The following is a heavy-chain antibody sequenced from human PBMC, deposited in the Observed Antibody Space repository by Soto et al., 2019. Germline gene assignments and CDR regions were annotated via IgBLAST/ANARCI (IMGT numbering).Heavy chain of an antibody. Sequence: QVQLVQSGAEVKKPGSSVKVSCKASGGTFSSYAISWVRQAPGQGLEWMGGIIPIFGTANYAQKFQGRVTITADESTSTAYMELSSLRSEDTAVYYCARATGGSSGSHTPGADAFDIWGQGTMVTVSS. CDR3: ARATGGSSGSHTPGADAFDI. J-gene: IGHJ3*02. V-gene: IGHV1-69*01. CDR1: GGTFSSYA. D-gene: IGHD3-22*01. CDR2: IIPIFGTA.